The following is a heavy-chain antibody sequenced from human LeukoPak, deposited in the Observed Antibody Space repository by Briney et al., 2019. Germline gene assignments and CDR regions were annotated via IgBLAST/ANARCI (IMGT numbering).Heavy chain of an antibody. V-gene: IGHV3-21*01. J-gene: IGHJ4*02. CDR2: ISSSSSYI. Sequence: NPGGSLRLSCAASGFTFSSYSMNWVRQAPGKGLEWVSAISSSSSYIYYADSVKGRFTISRDNAKNSLYLQMNSLRAEDTAVYYCARDRPTVTLAGYYDYWGQGTLVTVSS. CDR3: ARDRPTVTLAGYYDY. D-gene: IGHD4-17*01. CDR1: GFTFSSYS.